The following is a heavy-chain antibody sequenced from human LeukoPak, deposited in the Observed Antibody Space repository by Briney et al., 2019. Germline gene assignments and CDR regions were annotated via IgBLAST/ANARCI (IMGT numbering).Heavy chain of an antibody. CDR3: ARHNSSDYVWGSYRYGWGAFDI. V-gene: IGHV4-39*01. CDR2: IYYSGST. J-gene: IGHJ3*02. D-gene: IGHD3-16*02. CDR1: GGSISTNSYY. Sequence: SETLSLTCTVSGGSISTNSYYWGWIRQPPGKGLKWIGSIYYSGSTYYNPSLRSRVTISVDTSKNQFSLKLSSVTAADTAVYYCARHNSSDYVWGSYRYGWGAFDIWGQGTMVTVSS.